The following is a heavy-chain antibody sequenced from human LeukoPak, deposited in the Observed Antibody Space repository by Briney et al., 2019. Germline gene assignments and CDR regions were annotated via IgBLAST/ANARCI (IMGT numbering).Heavy chain of an antibody. CDR1: GGTFSSYA. CDR3: ARPYGYNYYYGMDV. V-gene: IGHV1-69*04. J-gene: IGHJ6*02. Sequence: SVKVSCKASGGTFSSYAISWVRHAPGQGLEWMGRIIPILGIANYAQKFQGRVTITADKSTSTAYMELSSLRSEDTAVYYCARPYGYNYYYGMDVWGQGTTVTVSS. D-gene: IGHD3-10*01. CDR2: IIPILGIA.